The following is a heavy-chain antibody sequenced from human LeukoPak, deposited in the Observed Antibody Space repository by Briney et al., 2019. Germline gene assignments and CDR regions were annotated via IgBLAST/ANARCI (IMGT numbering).Heavy chain of an antibody. CDR1: GGSFSGYY. CDR3: ARDGSPNYYDSSGYYLFDP. Sequence: SETLSLTCAVYGGSFSGYYWSWIRQPPGKGLEWIGEINHSGSTNYNPSLKSRVTISVDTSKNQFSLKLSSVTAADTAVYYCARDGSPNYYDSSGYYLFDPWGQGTLVTVSS. CDR2: INHSGST. J-gene: IGHJ5*02. D-gene: IGHD3-22*01. V-gene: IGHV4-34*01.